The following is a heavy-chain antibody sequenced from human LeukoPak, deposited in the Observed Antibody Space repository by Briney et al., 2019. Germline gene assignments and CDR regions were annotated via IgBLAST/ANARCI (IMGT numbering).Heavy chain of an antibody. Sequence: GGSLRLSCAASGFTFSCYGMSWVRQAPDKGLKWVAVVRYDDTNRYYADSVKGRFTISRDNFRNTLYLQMNSLRAEDTAVYYCAKEGGDVSYEYDYWGQGTLVTVSS. J-gene: IGHJ4*02. CDR1: GFTFSCYG. CDR2: VRYDDTNR. V-gene: IGHV3-30*02. CDR3: AKEGGDVSYEYDY. D-gene: IGHD5-18*01.